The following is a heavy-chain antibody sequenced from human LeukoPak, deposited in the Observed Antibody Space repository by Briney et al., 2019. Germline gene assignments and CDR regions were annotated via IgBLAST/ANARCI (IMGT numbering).Heavy chain of an antibody. Sequence: GGSLRLSCAASGFTFSSYAMSWVRQAPGKGLEWVSAISGSGGSTYYADSVKGRFTVSRDNSKNTVYLQMNSLRAEDTAVYYCARDLDSYGSFWGQGTLVTVSS. D-gene: IGHD5-18*01. CDR3: ARDLDSYGSF. CDR2: ISGSGGST. J-gene: IGHJ4*02. V-gene: IGHV3-23*01. CDR1: GFTFSSYA.